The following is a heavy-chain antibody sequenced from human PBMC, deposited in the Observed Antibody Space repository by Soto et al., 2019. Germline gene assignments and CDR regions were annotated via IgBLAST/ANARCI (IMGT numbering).Heavy chain of an antibody. V-gene: IGHV1-69*01. CDR3: ARSQGSSTSLEIYYYYYYGMDV. D-gene: IGHD2-2*01. Sequence: QVQLVQSGAEVKKPGSSVKVSCKASGGTFSSYAISWVRQAPGQGLEWMGGIIPISDTTNYAQKFQGRVTITAEESTSTAYMELSSLRSEHTAVYYCARSQGSSTSLEIYYYYYYGMDVWGQGTTVTVSS. J-gene: IGHJ6*02. CDR1: GGTFSSYA. CDR2: IIPISDTT.